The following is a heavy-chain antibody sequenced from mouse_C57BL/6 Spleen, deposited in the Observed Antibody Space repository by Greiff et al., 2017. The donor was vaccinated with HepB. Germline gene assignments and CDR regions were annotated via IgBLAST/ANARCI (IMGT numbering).Heavy chain of an antibody. CDR2: IDPSDSET. CDR3: ARARFYYGSSYVRYLDV. J-gene: IGHJ1*03. Sequence: QVQLQQPGAELVRPGSSVKLSCKASGYTFTSYWMHWVKQRPIQGLEWIGNIDPSDSETHYNQKFKDKATLTVDKSSSTAYMQLSSLTSEDSAVYYCARARFYYGSSYVRYLDVWGTGTTVTVSS. D-gene: IGHD1-1*01. CDR1: GYTFTSYW. V-gene: IGHV1-52*01.